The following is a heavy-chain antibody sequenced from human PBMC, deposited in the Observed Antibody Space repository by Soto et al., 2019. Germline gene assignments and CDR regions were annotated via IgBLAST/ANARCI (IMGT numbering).Heavy chain of an antibody. J-gene: IGHJ6*02. CDR2: ILYSLIT. V-gene: IGHV4-59*01. D-gene: IGHD3-22*01. CDR3: ARDPSYYDTTGYYHGTPYGLDV. CDR1: CGSISNYY. Sequence: SETLSLAGTVSCGSISNYYWVWIRQPPGKGLECIGYILYSLITNYNPSLKIRVTISVDRSKSQFSLHLSSVTAADTAVYYCARDPSYYDTTGYYHGTPYGLDVWGQGTTVTV.